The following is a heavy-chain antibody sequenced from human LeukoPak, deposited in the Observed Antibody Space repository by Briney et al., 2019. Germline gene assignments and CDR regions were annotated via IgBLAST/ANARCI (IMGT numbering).Heavy chain of an antibody. D-gene: IGHD3-22*01. CDR2: IYSSGIT. J-gene: IGHJ4*02. Sequence: SETLSLTCTVSGGSISDYYWSWIRQPAGKGLEWIGRIYSSGITDYNPSLKSRVTMSVDTSRNQVSLKVSSVTAADTAVYFCARNFVGGYSVDYWGQGTLVTVSS. CDR1: GGSISDYY. V-gene: IGHV4-4*07. CDR3: ARNFVGGYSVDY.